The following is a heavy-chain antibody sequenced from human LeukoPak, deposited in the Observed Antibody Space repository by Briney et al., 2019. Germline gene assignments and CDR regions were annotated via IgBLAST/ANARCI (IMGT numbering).Heavy chain of an antibody. CDR3: ARVAGSVWYEAY. J-gene: IGHJ4*02. V-gene: IGHV1-18*01. D-gene: IGHD6-19*01. CDR1: GYTFTIYG. CDR2: ISAYNGNT. Sequence: ASAKVSCKASGYTFTIYGISWVRQDPGQGLEWMGWISAYNGNTNYAQKLQGRVTMTTDTSTSTAYMELRSLRSDDTAVYYCARVAGSVWYEAYWGQGTLVTVSS.